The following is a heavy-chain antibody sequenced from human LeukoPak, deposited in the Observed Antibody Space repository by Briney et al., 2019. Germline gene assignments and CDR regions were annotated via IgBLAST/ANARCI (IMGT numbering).Heavy chain of an antibody. D-gene: IGHD3-22*01. Sequence: GGSLRLSCAASGFTVSSNYMSWVRQAPWKGLEWVSIIYSGGSTYYADSVKGRFTISRDNSKNTLYLQMNSLRAEDTAVYYCARDISSGYYDAFDIWGQGTMVTVSS. CDR2: IYSGGST. J-gene: IGHJ3*02. V-gene: IGHV3-66*01. CDR1: GFTVSSNY. CDR3: ARDISSGYYDAFDI.